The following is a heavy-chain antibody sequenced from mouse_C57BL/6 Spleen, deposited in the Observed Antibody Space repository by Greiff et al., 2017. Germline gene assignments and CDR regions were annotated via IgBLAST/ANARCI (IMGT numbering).Heavy chain of an antibody. V-gene: IGHV1-82*01. Sequence: VQLQESGPELVKPGASVKISCKASGYAFSSSWMNWVKQRPGKGLEWIGRIYPGDGDTNYNGKFKGKATLTADKPSSTAYMQLSSLTSEESAVYFCARSGSYYYGSSPVDYWGQGTTLTVSS. CDR1: GYAFSSSW. CDR3: ARSGSYYYGSSPVDY. J-gene: IGHJ2*01. D-gene: IGHD1-1*01. CDR2: IYPGDGDT.